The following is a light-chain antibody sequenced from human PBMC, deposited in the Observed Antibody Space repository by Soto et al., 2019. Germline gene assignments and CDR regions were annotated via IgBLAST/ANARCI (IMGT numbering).Light chain of an antibody. CDR1: QTISNW. CDR3: QHYNSYSEA. CDR2: DAS. Sequence: IQMTQSPSTLSASVGCRVTICCRASQTISNWLAWYQQKKGKAPKVLIYDASSLESGVPSRFSGSGYGTEFNLTISSLQPEDFATYYCQHYNSYSEAFGQGTKVDI. J-gene: IGKJ1*01. V-gene: IGKV1-5*01.